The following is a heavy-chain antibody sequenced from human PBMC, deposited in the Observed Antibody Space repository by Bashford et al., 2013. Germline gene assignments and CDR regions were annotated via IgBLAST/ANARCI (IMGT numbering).Heavy chain of an antibody. Sequence: RQAPGKGLEWVSYISSSASTIYYADSVKGRFAISRDNAKNSLYLQMNSLRAEDTAVYYCASHGRNYDILTGYYQTYYFDYWGQGTLVTVSS. CDR3: ASHGRNYDILTGYYQTYYFDY. J-gene: IGHJ4*02. V-gene: IGHV3-11*01. D-gene: IGHD3-9*01. CDR2: ISSSASTI.